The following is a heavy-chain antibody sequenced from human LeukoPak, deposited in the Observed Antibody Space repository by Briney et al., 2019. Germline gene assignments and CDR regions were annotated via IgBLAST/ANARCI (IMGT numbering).Heavy chain of an antibody. J-gene: IGHJ6*04. Sequence: PSETLSLTCTVSGGSISSGGYYWSWIRQPPGKGLEWIGYIYYSGSTYYNPSLKSRVTISVDTSKNQFSLKLSSVTAADTAVYYCALGSPLYYYGMDVWGKGTTVTVSS. CDR1: GGSISSGGYY. V-gene: IGHV4-30-4*01. D-gene: IGHD2-15*01. CDR3: ALGSPLYYYGMDV. CDR2: IYYSGST.